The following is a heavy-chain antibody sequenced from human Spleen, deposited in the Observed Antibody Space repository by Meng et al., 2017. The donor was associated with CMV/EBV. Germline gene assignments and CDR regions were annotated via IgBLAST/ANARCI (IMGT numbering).Heavy chain of an antibody. CDR3: AHKGGRSFCSGNSCYTSDWYFDL. CDR2: IFWNGDV. Sequence: GGGGWIRQPPGKALEWLALIFWNGDVRSSPPLGNRLTLTKDTSKNQVVLTMTNVDPVDTGTYFCAHKGGRSFCSGNSCYTSDWYFDLWGRGTLVTVSS. D-gene: IGHD2-15*01. V-gene: IGHV2-5*01. J-gene: IGHJ2*01. CDR1: GG.